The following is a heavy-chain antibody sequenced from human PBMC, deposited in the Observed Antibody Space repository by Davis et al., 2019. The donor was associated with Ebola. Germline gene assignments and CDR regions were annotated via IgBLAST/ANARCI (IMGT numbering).Heavy chain of an antibody. CDR3: ARDRPEAVAGLDH. D-gene: IGHD6-19*01. CDR2: ITTSSIYI. CDR1: GSDFTDYS. V-gene: IGHV3-21*01. J-gene: IGHJ4*02. Sequence: PGGSLRLSCTRSGSDFTDYSMNWVSQAPGKGLEWVASITTSSIYIFYGDSVRGRFTVSRANARTSLYRQMNALRVEDTAVYYCARDRPEAVAGLDHWGQGTLVTVSS.